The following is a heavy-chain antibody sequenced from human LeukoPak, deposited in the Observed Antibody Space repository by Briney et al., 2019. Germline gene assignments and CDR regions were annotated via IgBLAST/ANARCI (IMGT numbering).Heavy chain of an antibody. V-gene: IGHV1-69*06. J-gene: IGHJ4*02. D-gene: IGHD4-17*01. CDR3: VSGMTTVTTRQFDY. Sequence: SVKVSCKASVGTFTSYAISWVRQAPGQGLEWMGGFIPIFGTAKYAQKLQGRVTIAADKSTSTAYMELSSLRSGDTAVYYCVSGMTTVTTRQFDYWGQGTLVTVSS. CDR2: FIPIFGTA. CDR1: VGTFTSYA.